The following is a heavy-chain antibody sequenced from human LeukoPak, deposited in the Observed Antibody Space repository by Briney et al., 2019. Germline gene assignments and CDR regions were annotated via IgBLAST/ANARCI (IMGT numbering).Heavy chain of an antibody. CDR1: GFTFSSYE. Sequence: PGGSLRLSCAASGFTFSSYEMNWVRQAPGKVLEWVSHISSSGSTKYYADSMKGRFTISRDNAKNSLYLQMNSLRAEDTAVYYCAIDYGDYVRGFDYCGQGTLVTVSS. J-gene: IGHJ4*02. V-gene: IGHV3-48*03. CDR2: ISSSGSTK. CDR3: AIDYGDYVRGFDY. D-gene: IGHD4-17*01.